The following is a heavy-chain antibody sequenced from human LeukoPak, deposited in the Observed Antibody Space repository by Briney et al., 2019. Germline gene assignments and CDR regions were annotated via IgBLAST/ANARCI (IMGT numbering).Heavy chain of an antibody. CDR1: GFTFSSYG. J-gene: IGHJ6*02. CDR3: AKDGASIAAAASYYGMDV. CDR2: ISYDGSNK. V-gene: IGHV3-30*18. D-gene: IGHD6-13*01. Sequence: GGSLRLSCAASGFTFSSYGMHWVRQAPGKGLEWVAVISYDGSNKYYADSVKGRFTISRDNSKNTLYLQMNSLRAEDTAVYYCAKDGASIAAAASYYGMDVWGQGTTVTVSS.